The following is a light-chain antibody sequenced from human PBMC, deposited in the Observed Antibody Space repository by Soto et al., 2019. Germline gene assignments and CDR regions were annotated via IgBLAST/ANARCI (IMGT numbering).Light chain of an antibody. CDR3: AAWDDSLNAVV. CDR1: SSYIGSNT. J-gene: IGLJ2*01. V-gene: IGLV1-44*01. CDR2: SNN. Sequence: QSVLTQPPSASGTPGQRVTISCSGSSSYIGSNTVNWYQQLPGTAPKLLIYSNNQRPSGVPDRFSGSKSGTSASLAISGLQSEDEADYYCAAWDDSLNAVVFGGGTQLTVL.